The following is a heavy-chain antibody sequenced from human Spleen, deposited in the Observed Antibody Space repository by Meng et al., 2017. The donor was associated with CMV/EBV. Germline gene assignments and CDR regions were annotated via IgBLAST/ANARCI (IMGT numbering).Heavy chain of an antibody. CDR3: ATQYYYGSGGFYPFDP. D-gene: IGHD3-10*01. Sequence: GSLRLSCTVSGGSIRSSSYYWGWIRQPPGKGLEWIGSIYYSGKTYYNPSLKSRVTIFVDRSKNQFSLQLTSVTAADTAVYYCATQYYYGSGGFYPFDPWGQETLVTVSS. CDR1: GGSIRSSSYY. V-gene: IGHV4-39*01. CDR2: IYYSGKT. J-gene: IGHJ5*02.